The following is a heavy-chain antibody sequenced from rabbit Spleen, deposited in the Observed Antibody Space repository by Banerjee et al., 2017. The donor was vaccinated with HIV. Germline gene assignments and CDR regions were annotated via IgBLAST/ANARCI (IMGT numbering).Heavy chain of an antibody. Sequence: QSLEESGGDLVKPGASLTLTCIASGVSFSGSSYMCWVRQAPGKGLEWIACINVGSSGSTYYATWAKGRFTISKTSSTTVTLQMTSLTAADTATYFCARGGIDDIGSGYVLWGPGTLVTVS. J-gene: IGHJ6*01. CDR1: GVSFSGSSY. CDR2: INVGSSGST. CDR3: ARGGIDDIGSGYVL. V-gene: IGHV1S40*01. D-gene: IGHD1-1*01.